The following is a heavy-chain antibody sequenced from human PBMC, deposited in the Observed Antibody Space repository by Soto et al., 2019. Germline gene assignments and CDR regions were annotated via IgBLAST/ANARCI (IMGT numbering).Heavy chain of an antibody. CDR1: GGTFSSYA. D-gene: IGHD3-22*01. CDR3: ARSPAPSYYYDSSGYYVPFDY. CDR2: IIPIFGTA. Sequence: SVKVSCKASGGTFSSYAISWVRQAPGQGLEWMGGIIPIFGTANYAQKFQGRVTITADESTSTAYMELSSLRSEDTAVYYCARSPAPSYYYDSSGYYVPFDYWGQGTLVAVSS. J-gene: IGHJ4*02. V-gene: IGHV1-69*13.